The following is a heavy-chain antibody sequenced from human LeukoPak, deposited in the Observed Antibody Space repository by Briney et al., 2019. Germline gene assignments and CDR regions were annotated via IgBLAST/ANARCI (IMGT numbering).Heavy chain of an antibody. CDR2: ISSCGSTN. V-gene: IGHV3-11*04. Sequence: SPGGSLRLSCAASGFTFSDYYMSWIRQAPVKGQESVSYISSCGSTNYYADSVKGRFTIYRHNAKNSLYLQMTRLTAEGTAVYYCARGKTHLSAFDIWGQGTMVTVSS. CDR3: ARGKTHLSAFDI. CDR1: GFTFSDYY. J-gene: IGHJ3*02.